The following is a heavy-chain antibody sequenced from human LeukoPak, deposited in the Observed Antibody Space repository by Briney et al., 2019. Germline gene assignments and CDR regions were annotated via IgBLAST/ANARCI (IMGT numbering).Heavy chain of an antibody. Sequence: PGGSLRLSCAASGFTFSSYAMSWVRQAPGKGLEWVSAISGSGGSTYYADSVKGRFTISRDNSKNTLYLQMNSLRAEDTAIYYCTRVGRAYCGSDCYSDWFDPWGQGTLVTVSS. CDR1: GFTFSSYA. CDR2: ISGSGGST. D-gene: IGHD2-21*02. CDR3: TRVGRAYCGSDCYSDWFDP. J-gene: IGHJ5*02. V-gene: IGHV3-23*01.